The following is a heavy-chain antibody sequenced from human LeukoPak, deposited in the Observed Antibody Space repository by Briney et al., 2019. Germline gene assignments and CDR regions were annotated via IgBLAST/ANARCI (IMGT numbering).Heavy chain of an antibody. CDR3: ASPYYYDGSSYYHFFDH. D-gene: IGHD3-22*01. J-gene: IGHJ4*02. Sequence: GGSLRLSCAASGFTFSSYSMNWVRQAPGKGLEWVSSISSSSSYIYYADSVKGRFTISRDNSRNTLYLQMNNLRTEDTAVYYCASPYYYDGSSYYHFFDHWGQGTLVTVSS. V-gene: IGHV3-21*01. CDR2: ISSSSSYI. CDR1: GFTFSSYS.